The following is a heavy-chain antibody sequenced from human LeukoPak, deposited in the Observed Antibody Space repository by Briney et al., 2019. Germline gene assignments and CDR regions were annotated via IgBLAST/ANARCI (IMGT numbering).Heavy chain of an antibody. CDR3: ARSEGATIDY. J-gene: IGHJ4*02. CDR1: GYSFTSYW. D-gene: IGHD1-26*01. Sequence: ESLKTSCKGSGYSFTSYWIGWVRQMPGKGLGWMGIIYHGDSDTRYRPSFQGQVTISADKSISTDYLQWSSLKASDTAMYYCARSEGATIDYWGQGTLVTVSS. CDR2: IYHGDSDT. V-gene: IGHV5-51*01.